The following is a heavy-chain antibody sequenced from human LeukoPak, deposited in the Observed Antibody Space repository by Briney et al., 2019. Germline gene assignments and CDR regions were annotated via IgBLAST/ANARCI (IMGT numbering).Heavy chain of an antibody. CDR2: IYHSGST. CDR1: GYSISSGYY. D-gene: IGHD3-10*01. CDR3: ASTGSTKPTY. V-gene: IGHV4-38-2*02. J-gene: IGHJ4*02. Sequence: PSETLSLTCTVSGYSISSGYYWGWIRQPPGKGLEWIGSIYHSGSTYYNPSLKSRVTISVDTSKNQFSLKLSSVTAADTAVYYCASTGSTKPTYWGQGTLVTVSS.